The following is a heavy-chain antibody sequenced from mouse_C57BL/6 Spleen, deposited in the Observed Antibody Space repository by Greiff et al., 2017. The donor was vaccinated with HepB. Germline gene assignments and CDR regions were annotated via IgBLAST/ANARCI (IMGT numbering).Heavy chain of an antibody. J-gene: IGHJ2*01. CDR1: GYAFSSSW. CDR2: IYPGDGDT. CDR3: ARCPRGYFDY. V-gene: IGHV1-82*01. Sequence: VQLQQSGPELVKPGASVKISCKASGYAFSSSWMNWVKQRPGKGLEWIGRIYPGDGDTNYNGKFKGKATLTADKSSSTAYMQLSSLTSEDSAVYFCARCPRGYFDYWGQGTTRTVSS.